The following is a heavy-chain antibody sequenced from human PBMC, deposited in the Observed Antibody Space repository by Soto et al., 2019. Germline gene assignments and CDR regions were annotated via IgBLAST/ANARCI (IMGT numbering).Heavy chain of an antibody. CDR3: ARGGEWLVRWWFDP. V-gene: IGHV1-8*01. D-gene: IGHD6-19*01. CDR2: MNPNSGNT. Sequence: GASVKVSCKDSGYTFTSYDINWVRQATGQGLEWMGWMNPNSGNTGYAQKFQGRVTMTRNTSISTAYMELSSLRSEDTAVYYCARGGEWLVRWWFDPWGQGTLVTVSS. J-gene: IGHJ5*02. CDR1: GYTFTSYD.